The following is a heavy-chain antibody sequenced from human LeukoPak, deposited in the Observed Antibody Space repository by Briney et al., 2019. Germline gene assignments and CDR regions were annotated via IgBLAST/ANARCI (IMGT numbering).Heavy chain of an antibody. CDR2: MSGSGGDT. CDR1: GFTFSSYG. D-gene: IGHD3-10*01. J-gene: IGHJ4*02. Sequence: GGSLRLSCAASGFTFSSYGMSWVRQTPGKGLEWVSSMSGSGGDTYYADSVKGRFTISRDNSKNTLYLQMNSLRAEDTAVYYCARGSYYGSGSYSSAFDYWGQGTLVTVSS. V-gene: IGHV3-23*01. CDR3: ARGSYYGSGSYSSAFDY.